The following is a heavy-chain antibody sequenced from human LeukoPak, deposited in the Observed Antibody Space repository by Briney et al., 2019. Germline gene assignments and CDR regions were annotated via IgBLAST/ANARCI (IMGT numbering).Heavy chain of an antibody. Sequence: SETLSLTCSVSGGSISPYYWSWIRQPPGKGLEWIGSIYYSGSTYYNPSLKSRVTISVDTSKNQFSLKLSSVTAADTAVYYCARDGYSSFDYWGQGTLVTVSS. CDR2: IYYSGST. D-gene: IGHD5-18*01. J-gene: IGHJ4*02. CDR1: GGSISPYY. V-gene: IGHV4-39*07. CDR3: ARDGYSSFDY.